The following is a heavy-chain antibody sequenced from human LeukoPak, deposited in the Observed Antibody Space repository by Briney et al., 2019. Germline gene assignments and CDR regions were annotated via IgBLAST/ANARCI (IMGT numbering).Heavy chain of an antibody. CDR2: INHSGST. CDR3: ARAGHLGYSYGYGDDY. V-gene: IGHV4-34*01. CDR1: GGSFSGYY. D-gene: IGHD5-18*01. Sequence: PSETLSLTCAVYGGSFSGYYWSWIRQPPGKGLEWIGEINHSGSTNYNPSLESRVTISVDTSKNQFSLKLSSVTAADMAVYYCARAGHLGYSYGYGDDYWGQGTLVTVSS. J-gene: IGHJ4*02.